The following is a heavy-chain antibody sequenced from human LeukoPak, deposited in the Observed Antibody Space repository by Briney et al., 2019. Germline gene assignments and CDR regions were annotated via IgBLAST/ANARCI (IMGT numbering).Heavy chain of an antibody. D-gene: IGHD2/OR15-2a*01. V-gene: IGHV3-73*01. J-gene: IGHJ4*02. CDR1: GFSFSDSA. Sequence: GGSLRLSCAASGFSFSDSAMHWVRQASGKGLEWVGRIRSKANNYATAYVESVKGRFTISRDDLKNTAYLERNSLRSEDTAVYYCIREPKYYFDSWGQGTLVTVSS. CDR3: IREPKYYFDS. CDR2: IRSKANNYAT.